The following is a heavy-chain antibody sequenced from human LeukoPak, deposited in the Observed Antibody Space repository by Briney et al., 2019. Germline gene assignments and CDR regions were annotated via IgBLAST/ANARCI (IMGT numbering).Heavy chain of an antibody. CDR1: GFTFSSYA. J-gene: IGHJ5*02. D-gene: IGHD3-9*01. V-gene: IGHV3-30-3*01. CDR3: ARGGEYYDILTGYYNLGWFDP. Sequence: PWGSLRLSCAASGFTFSSYAMHWVRQAPGKGLEWVAVISYDGSNKYYADSVKGRFTISRGNSKSTLYLQMDSLRAEDTAVYYCARGGEYYDILTGYYNLGWFDPWGQGTLVTVSS. CDR2: ISYDGSNK.